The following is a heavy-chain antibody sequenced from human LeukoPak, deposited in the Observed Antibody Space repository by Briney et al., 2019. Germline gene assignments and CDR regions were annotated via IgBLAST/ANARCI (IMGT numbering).Heavy chain of an antibody. CDR3: ARDGNAL. CDR2: IYYSGGT. CDR1: GVSISSNGYY. J-gene: IGHJ4*02. V-gene: IGHV4-39*07. Sequence: SETLSLTCTVSGVSISSNGYYWAWFRQPPGKGLEWIGSIYYSGGTYYNPSLKSRVTISIDTSKNQFSLKLRSVTAADTAVYYCARDGNALWGQGTLVTVSS. D-gene: IGHD1-1*01.